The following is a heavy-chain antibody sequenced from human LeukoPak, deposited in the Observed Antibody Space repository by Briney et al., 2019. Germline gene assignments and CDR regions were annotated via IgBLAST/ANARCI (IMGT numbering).Heavy chain of an antibody. CDR3: ASWNYSNYYYYYGMDV. D-gene: IGHD1-7*01. J-gene: IGHJ6*02. CDR2: INPSGGST. V-gene: IGHV1-46*01. CDR1: GYTFTSYY. Sequence: ASVKVSCKASGYTFTSYYMHWVRQAPGRGLEWMGIINPSGGSTSYAQKFQGRVTMTRDTSTSTVYMELSSLRSEDTAVYYCASWNYSNYYYYYGMDVWGQGTTVTVSS.